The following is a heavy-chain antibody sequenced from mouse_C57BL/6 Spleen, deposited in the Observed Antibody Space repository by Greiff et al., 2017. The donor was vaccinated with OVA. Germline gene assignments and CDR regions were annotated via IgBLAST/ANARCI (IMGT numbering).Heavy chain of an antibody. D-gene: IGHD4-1*01. CDR1: GYTFSSYW. Sequence: QVQLKQPGTELVKPGASVKLSCKASGYTFSSYWMHWVKQRPGQGLEWIGNINPSNGGTNYNEKFKSKATLTADKSSSTAYMQLSSLTSEDSAVYYCARRERLGREWFAYWGQGTLVTVSA. CDR3: ARRERLGREWFAY. V-gene: IGHV1-53*01. J-gene: IGHJ3*01. CDR2: INPSNGGT.